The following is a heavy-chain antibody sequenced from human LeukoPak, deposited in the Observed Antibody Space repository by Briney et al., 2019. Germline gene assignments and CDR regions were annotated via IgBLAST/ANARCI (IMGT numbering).Heavy chain of an antibody. CDR3: ARDGDYGDYAYY. CDR2: IYYSGST. V-gene: IGHV4-59*01. J-gene: IGHJ4*02. D-gene: IGHD4-17*01. Sequence: SETLSLTCAVYGGSFSGYYWSWIRQPPGKGLEWIGYIYYSGSTNYNPSLKSRVTISVDTSKNQFPLKLSSVTAADTAVYYCARDGDYGDYAYYWGQGTLVTVSS. CDR1: GGSFSGYY.